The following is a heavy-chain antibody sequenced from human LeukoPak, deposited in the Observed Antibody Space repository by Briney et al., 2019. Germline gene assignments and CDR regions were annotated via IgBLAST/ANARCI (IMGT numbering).Heavy chain of an antibody. CDR1: GFTFRSYE. CDR2: ISSSGGTT. D-gene: IGHD2-21*01. CDR3: ARHSRFGDFDL. J-gene: IGHJ2*01. Sequence: GGSLRLSCAASGFTFRSYEMNWGRQAPGKGLKWVSYISSSGGTTYHADSVKGRFTISRDSAKNSLYLQMNSLRAEDTAVYYCARHSRFGDFDLWGRGTLDPVSS. V-gene: IGHV3-48*03.